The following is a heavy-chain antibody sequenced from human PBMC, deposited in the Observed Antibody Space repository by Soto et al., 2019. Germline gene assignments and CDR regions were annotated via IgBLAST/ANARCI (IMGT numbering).Heavy chain of an antibody. CDR3: ARDPGYSYGYN. CDR1: GYTFTSYA. CDR2: LNAGNGNT. Sequence: QVQLVQSGAEVKKPGASVKVSCKASGYTFTSYAMHWVRQAPGQRLEWMGWLNAGNGNTKYSQKFQGRVTITRDTSASTAYMELSSLRSEDTAVYYWARDPGYSYGYNWGQGTLVTVSS. D-gene: IGHD5-18*01. V-gene: IGHV1-3*01. J-gene: IGHJ4*02.